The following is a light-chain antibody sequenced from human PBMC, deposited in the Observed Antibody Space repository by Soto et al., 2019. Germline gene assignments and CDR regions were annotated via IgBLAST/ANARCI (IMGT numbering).Light chain of an antibody. Sequence: QSVLTQPASVSGSPGQSIAISCTGTSSGVGGYNYVSWYQQHPGKAPKLMIYGVSNRPSGVSNRSSGSKSGNTASLTISGLQADYEADYYCSSYTSSSTYVFATGTKVTVL. J-gene: IGLJ1*01. CDR3: SSYTSSSTYV. CDR1: SSGVGGYNY. V-gene: IGLV2-14*01. CDR2: GVS.